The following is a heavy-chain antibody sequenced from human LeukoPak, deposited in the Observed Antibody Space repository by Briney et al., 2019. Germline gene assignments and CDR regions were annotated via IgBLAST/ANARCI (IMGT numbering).Heavy chain of an antibody. V-gene: IGHV1-8*01. D-gene: IGHD2-2*02. CDR1: GYSFSSHD. Sequence: ASVKVSCKASGYSFSSHDINWVRQATGQGLEWMGWMNPKSGNTDHAQKFQGRVTMTRDTSISTAYMELSRLRSDDTAVYYCARGDIVVVPAAISEALAIDYWGQGTLVTVSS. CDR3: ARGDIVVVPAAISEALAIDY. J-gene: IGHJ4*02. CDR2: MNPKSGNT.